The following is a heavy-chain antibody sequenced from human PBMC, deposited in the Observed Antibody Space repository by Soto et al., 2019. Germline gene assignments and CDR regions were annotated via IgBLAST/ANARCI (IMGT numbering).Heavy chain of an antibody. CDR3: ASGRIAVAGMGNYYYGMDV. V-gene: IGHV3-30-3*01. Sequence: GGSLRLSCAASGFTFSSYAMHWVRQAPGKGLEWVAVISYDGSNKYYADSVKGRFTISRDNSKNTLYLQMNSLRAEDTAVYYCASGRIAVAGMGNYYYGMDVWGQGTTVTVS. CDR1: GFTFSSYA. J-gene: IGHJ6*02. D-gene: IGHD6-19*01. CDR2: ISYDGSNK.